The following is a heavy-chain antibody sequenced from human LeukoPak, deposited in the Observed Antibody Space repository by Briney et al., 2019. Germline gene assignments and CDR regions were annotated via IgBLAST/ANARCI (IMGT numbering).Heavy chain of an antibody. D-gene: IGHD4-17*01. CDR3: AREPRSTGDYAEYYYYYYMDV. CDR2: IYYSGST. V-gene: IGHV4-59*12. J-gene: IGHJ6*03. CDR1: GGSISNYY. Sequence: SETLSLTCTVSGGSISNYYWSWIRQHPGKGLEWIGYIYYSGSTYYNPSLKSRVTISVDTSKNQFSLKLSSVTAADTAVYYCAREPRSTGDYAEYYYYYYMDVWGKGTRSPSP.